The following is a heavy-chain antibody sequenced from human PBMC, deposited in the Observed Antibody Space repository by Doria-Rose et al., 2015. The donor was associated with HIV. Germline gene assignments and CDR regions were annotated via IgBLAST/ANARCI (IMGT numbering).Heavy chain of an antibody. V-gene: IGHV4-34*01. J-gene: IGHJ6*02. CDR3: ARGLLRGGWNDVDYYYGMDV. Sequence: VQLQESGAGLVKPSETLSLTCAVFGGSFSGYYRSWIRQPPGKGLEWIGVINHRGSTKYKTSLKSRITISLDTSKNLFSLKLSSVTAADTAVYYCARGLLRGGWNDVDYYYGMDVWGQGTTVTVSS. CDR2: INHRGST. D-gene: IGHD1-1*01. CDR1: GGSFSGYY.